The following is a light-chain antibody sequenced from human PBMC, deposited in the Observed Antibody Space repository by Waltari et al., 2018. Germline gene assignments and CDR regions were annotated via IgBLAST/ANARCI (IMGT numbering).Light chain of an antibody. CDR1: QDISSY. CDR3: LQHNYYPWT. Sequence: DIQMTQSPSSLSASVGDTVTITCRASQDISSYLNWFQQKPGKAPNLLIDGATTLQSGVPSRVSGSGSGTEFTLTISSLQPGDFAAYYCLQHNYYPWTFGQGTKVEIK. V-gene: IGKV1-17*01. J-gene: IGKJ1*01. CDR2: GAT.